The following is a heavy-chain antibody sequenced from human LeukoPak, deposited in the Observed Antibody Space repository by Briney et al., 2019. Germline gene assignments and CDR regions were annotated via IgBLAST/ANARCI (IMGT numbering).Heavy chain of an antibody. V-gene: IGHV1-3*01. CDR2: NT. Sequence: NTKYSQKFQGRVTITRDTSASTAYMELSSLRSEDTAVYYCARLKDRWLRRFPTYYYYGMDVWGQGTTVTVSS. D-gene: IGHD5-12*01. CDR3: ARLKDRWLRRFPTYYYYGMDV. J-gene: IGHJ6*02.